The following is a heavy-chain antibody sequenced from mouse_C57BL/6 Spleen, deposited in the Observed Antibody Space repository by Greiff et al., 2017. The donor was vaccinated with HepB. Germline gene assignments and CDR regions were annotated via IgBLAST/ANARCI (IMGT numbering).Heavy chain of an antibody. CDR3: ARPEGDGYYFFAY. CDR2: IYPRSGNT. Sequence: QVQLQQSGAELARPGASVKLSCKASGYTFTSYGISWVKQRTGQGLEWIGEIYPRSGNTYYNEKFKGKATLTADKSSSTAYMELRSLTSEDSAVYFCARPEGDGYYFFAYWGQGTLVTVSA. CDR1: GYTFTSYG. D-gene: IGHD2-3*01. V-gene: IGHV1-81*01. J-gene: IGHJ3*01.